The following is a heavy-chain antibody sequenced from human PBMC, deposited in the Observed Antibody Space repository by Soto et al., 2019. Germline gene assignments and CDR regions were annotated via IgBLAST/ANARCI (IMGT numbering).Heavy chain of an antibody. CDR1: GFTFSSYA. Sequence: GGSLRLSCAASGFTFSSYAMSWVRQAPGKGLEWVSAISGDGGSAFYADSLRGWFTISRDNSKNTLYLQMNSLRAEDTAVYYCAKISDFWGGYEYEYGMDVWGQGTTVNVS. CDR3: AKISDFWGGYEYEYGMDV. J-gene: IGHJ6*02. CDR2: ISGDGGSA. D-gene: IGHD3-3*01. V-gene: IGHV3-23*01.